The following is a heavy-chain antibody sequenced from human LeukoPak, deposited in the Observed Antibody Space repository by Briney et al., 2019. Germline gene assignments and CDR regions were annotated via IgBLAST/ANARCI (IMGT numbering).Heavy chain of an antibody. D-gene: IGHD3-16*01. CDR3: ASENYGTY. CDR1: GFTFSSYS. V-gene: IGHV3-48*01. J-gene: IGHJ4*02. CDR2: ISSSSSTI. Sequence: GSLRLSCAASGFTFSSYSMNWVRQAPGKGLEWVSYISSSSSTIYYADSVKGRFTISRDNAKNSLYLQMNSLRAEDTAVYYCASENYGTYWGQGALVTVSS.